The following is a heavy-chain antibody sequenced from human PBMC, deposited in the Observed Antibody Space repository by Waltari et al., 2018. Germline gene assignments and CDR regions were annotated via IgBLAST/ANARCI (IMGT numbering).Heavy chain of an antibody. D-gene: IGHD3-3*01. CDR2: IDTNSGGK. Sequence: QVQLLQSGAEVKKLGASVKVSCKTSGYIFTDHYMPWVRQAPGQGLEWVGRIDTNSGGKSVEQKFQGRFTMTRDTSVSTVYMELRTLRSDDTAKYYCAKNRFLDDNHYIDVWGKGTTVTVSS. CDR1: GYIFTDHY. CDR3: AKNRFLDDNHYIDV. V-gene: IGHV1-2*02. J-gene: IGHJ6*03.